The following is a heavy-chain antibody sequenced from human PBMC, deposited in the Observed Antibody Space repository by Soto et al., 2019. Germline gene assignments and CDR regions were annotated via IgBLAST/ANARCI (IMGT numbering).Heavy chain of an antibody. CDR3: ARLDDEYGMDV. J-gene: IGHJ6*02. D-gene: IGHD1-1*01. CDR2: IIPIFGTA. V-gene: IGHV1-69*13. CDR1: VGTFSSYA. Sequence: ASVKVSCKASVGTFSSYAISWVRQAPGQGLEWMGGIIPIFGTANYAQKFQGRVTITADESTSTAYMELSSLRSEDTAVYYCARLDDEYGMDVWGQGTPVTVSS.